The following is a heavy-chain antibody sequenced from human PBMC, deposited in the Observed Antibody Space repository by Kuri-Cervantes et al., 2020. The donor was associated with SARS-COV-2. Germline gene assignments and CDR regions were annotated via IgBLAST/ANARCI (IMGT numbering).Heavy chain of an antibody. D-gene: IGHD2-21*01. Sequence: GESLKISCAASGFTFSSYWMSWVRQAPGKGLEWVANIKQDGSEKYYVDSVKGRFTISKESGENSLYLHMNSLRGDDTAVYYCARVAGEGPIYYYYMDVWGKGTTVTVSS. J-gene: IGHJ6*03. CDR1: GFTFSSYW. V-gene: IGHV3-7*04. CDR3: ARVAGEGPIYYYYMDV. CDR2: IKQDGSEK.